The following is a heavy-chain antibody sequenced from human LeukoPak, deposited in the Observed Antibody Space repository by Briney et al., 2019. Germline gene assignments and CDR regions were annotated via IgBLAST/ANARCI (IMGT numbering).Heavy chain of an antibody. D-gene: IGHD4-17*01. Sequence: ASVKVSCKASGYTFTSYGINWVRQAPGQGLEWMGWIGAYNKRNYAQKFQGRVTMTTDTSTSTAYMELRNLRSDDTAVYYCARVSAPPDYGDYVSENWFDPWGQGTLVTVSS. CDR1: GYTFTSYG. V-gene: IGHV1-18*01. CDR2: IGAYNKR. CDR3: ARVSAPPDYGDYVSENWFDP. J-gene: IGHJ5*02.